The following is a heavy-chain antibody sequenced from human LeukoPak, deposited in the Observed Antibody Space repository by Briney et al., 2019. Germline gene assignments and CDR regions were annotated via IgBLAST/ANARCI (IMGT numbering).Heavy chain of an antibody. V-gene: IGHV1-69*13. Sequence: GASVKVSCKASGGTFSSYAISWVRQAPGQGLEWMGGIIPIFGTANYAQKFQGRVTITADESTSTAYMELSSLRSEDTAVYYCASGGDDFWSGYSDYWGQGTLVTVSS. CDR3: ASGGDDFWSGYSDY. CDR2: IIPIFGTA. J-gene: IGHJ4*02. CDR1: GGTFSSYA. D-gene: IGHD3-3*01.